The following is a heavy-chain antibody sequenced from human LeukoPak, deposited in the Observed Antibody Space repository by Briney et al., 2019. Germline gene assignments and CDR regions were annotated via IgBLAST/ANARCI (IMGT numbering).Heavy chain of an antibody. CDR2: IKSKTHGATT. CDR1: SGSFSGYY. J-gene: IGHJ4*02. D-gene: IGHD6-19*01. Sequence: ETLSLTCAVYSGSFSGYYWTWFRQPPGKGLEWVGRIKSKTHGATTDYAAPVKGRFAISRDDSKNTLYLQMNSLKTEDTAVYYCTISPVAGIDYWGQGTLVTVSS. CDR3: TISPVAGIDY. V-gene: IGHV3-15*01.